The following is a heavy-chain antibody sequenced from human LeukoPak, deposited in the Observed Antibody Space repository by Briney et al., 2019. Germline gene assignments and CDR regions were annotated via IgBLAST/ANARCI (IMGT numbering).Heavy chain of an antibody. J-gene: IGHJ4*02. Sequence: GSLRLSCAASEFTFSSYAMHWVRQAPGKGLEWVAVISYDGSNKYYADSVKGRFTISRDNSKNTLYLQMNSLRAEDTAVYYCASGLELGSYWGQGTLVTVSS. D-gene: IGHD1-7*01. V-gene: IGHV3-30-3*01. CDR1: EFTFSSYA. CDR2: ISYDGSNK. CDR3: ASGLELGSY.